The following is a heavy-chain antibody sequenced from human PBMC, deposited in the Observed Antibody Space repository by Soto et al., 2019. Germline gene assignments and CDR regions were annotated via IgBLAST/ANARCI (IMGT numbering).Heavy chain of an antibody. CDR1: GGSISSYY. D-gene: IGHD6-19*01. CDR3: ASSYSSGWYWFDP. J-gene: IGHJ5*02. Sequence: SETLSLTCTVSGGSISSYYWSWIRQPPGKGLEWIGYIYYSGSTNYNPSLKSRVTISVDTSKNQFSLKLSSVTAADTAVYYCASSYSSGWYWFDPWGQGTLVTVS. CDR2: IYYSGST. V-gene: IGHV4-59*01.